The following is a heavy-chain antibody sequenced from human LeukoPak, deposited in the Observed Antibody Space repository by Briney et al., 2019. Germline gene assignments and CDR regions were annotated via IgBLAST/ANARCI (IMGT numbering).Heavy chain of an antibody. CDR2: IYYSGST. CDR3: ARAQTYYYDSSGLMDV. J-gene: IGHJ6*02. V-gene: IGHV4-59*12. Sequence: PSETLSLTCTVSGGSISSYYWNWIRQPPGKGLEWIGYIYYSGSTNYNPSLKSRVTISVDTSKNQFSLKLSSVTAADTAVYYCARAQTYYYDSSGLMDVWGQGTTVTVSS. CDR1: GGSISSYY. D-gene: IGHD3-22*01.